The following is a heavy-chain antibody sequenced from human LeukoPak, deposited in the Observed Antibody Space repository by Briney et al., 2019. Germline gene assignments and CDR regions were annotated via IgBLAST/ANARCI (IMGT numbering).Heavy chain of an antibody. D-gene: IGHD3-3*02. CDR1: GFTFSSYA. J-gene: IGHJ6*04. CDR2: ISSSSSYI. CDR3: ASWARFIFGAVTGGVPMDV. Sequence: PGGSLRLSCAASGFTFSSYAMNWVRQAPGKGLEWVSSISSSSSYIYYADSVKGRFTIPRDNAKNSLYLQMNSLRAEDTAVYYCASWARFIFGAVTGGVPMDVWGKGTTVTVSS. V-gene: IGHV3-21*01.